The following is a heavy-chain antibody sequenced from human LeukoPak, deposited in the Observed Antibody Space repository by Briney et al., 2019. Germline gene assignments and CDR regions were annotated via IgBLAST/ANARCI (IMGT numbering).Heavy chain of an antibody. CDR3: ARDAPYCSGGSCYSERWYFDL. D-gene: IGHD2-15*01. CDR1: VFTFSSYG. Sequence: GRSLRLSCAASVFTFSSYGMHWVRQAPGKGLEWVAVIWYDGSNKYYADSVKGRFTISRDNSKNTLYLQMNSLRAEDTAVYYCARDAPYCSGGSCYSERWYFDLWGRGTLVTVSS. V-gene: IGHV3-33*01. J-gene: IGHJ2*01. CDR2: IWYDGSNK.